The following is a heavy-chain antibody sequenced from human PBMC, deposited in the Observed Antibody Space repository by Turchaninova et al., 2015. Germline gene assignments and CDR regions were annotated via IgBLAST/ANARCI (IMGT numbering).Heavy chain of an antibody. J-gene: IGHJ2*01. CDR3: VRGVDWYFDL. Sequence: QVQLQESGPGLVKPSEPLSLTCAVSGYSSSSGYYWGWNRQPPGKGLVSIGRFYHSGITYYNPSLKSRVTISIDTSKNQFSLKLSSVTAADTAVYYCVRGVDWYFDLWGRGTLVTVSS. CDR2: FYHSGIT. V-gene: IGHV4-38-2*01. CDR1: GYSSSSGYY.